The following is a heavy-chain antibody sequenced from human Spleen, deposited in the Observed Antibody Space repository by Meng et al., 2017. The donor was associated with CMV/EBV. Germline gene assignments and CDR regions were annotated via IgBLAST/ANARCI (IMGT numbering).Heavy chain of an antibody. CDR1: GGSISGSY. CDR2: LYYTGSN. CDR3: ARERREYSSSSSCAFDI. J-gene: IGHJ3*02. V-gene: IGHV4-59*01. Sequence: SETLSLTCTVSGGSISGSYWSWIRQSPGKGLEWIGFLYYTGSNNYNPSLKSRVTISVDTSKNQFSLKLSSVTAADTAVYYCARERREYSSSSSCAFDIWGQGTMVTVSS. D-gene: IGHD6-6*01.